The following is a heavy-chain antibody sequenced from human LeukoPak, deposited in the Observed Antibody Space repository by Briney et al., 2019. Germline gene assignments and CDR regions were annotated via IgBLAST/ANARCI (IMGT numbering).Heavy chain of an antibody. CDR1: GVSISSGGYY. J-gene: IGHJ3*02. CDR2: ISYSGST. Sequence: SETLSLPCTVSGVSISSGGYYWHWIRPYPGKGLEWIGYISYSGSTYYHPSLKSRVAISVDTSKNQFSLRLSSVTAADTAVYYCAREALNLDAFDIWGQGTMVTVSS. V-gene: IGHV4-31*03. CDR3: AREALNLDAFDI.